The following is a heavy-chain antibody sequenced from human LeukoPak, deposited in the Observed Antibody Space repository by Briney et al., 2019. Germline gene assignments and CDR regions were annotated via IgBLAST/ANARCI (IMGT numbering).Heavy chain of an antibody. J-gene: IGHJ3*02. V-gene: IGHV3-23*01. Sequence: GGSLRLSCAASGFTFSSYAMSWVRQAPGKGLEWVSAISGSGGSTYYADSVKGRLTISRDNSKNTLYLQMNSLRAEDTAVYYCAKDGGGEDGYNSPDAFDIWGQGTMVTVSS. D-gene: IGHD5-24*01. CDR1: GFTFSSYA. CDR3: AKDGGGEDGYNSPDAFDI. CDR2: ISGSGGST.